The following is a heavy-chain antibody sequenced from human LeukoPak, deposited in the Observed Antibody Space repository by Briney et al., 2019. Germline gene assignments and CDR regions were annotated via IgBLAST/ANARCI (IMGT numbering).Heavy chain of an antibody. D-gene: IGHD6-13*01. Sequence: SETLSLTCTVSGGSISSYYWTWIRQPPGKGLEWIGYIYYSGTTNYNPSLKSRVTLSLDTSKNQFSLRLSSVTAANTAVYYCARRIAVPGSYYFDYCGQGTLVTVSS. CDR1: GGSISSYY. CDR2: IYYSGTT. V-gene: IGHV4-59*08. J-gene: IGHJ4*02. CDR3: ARRIAVPGSYYFDY.